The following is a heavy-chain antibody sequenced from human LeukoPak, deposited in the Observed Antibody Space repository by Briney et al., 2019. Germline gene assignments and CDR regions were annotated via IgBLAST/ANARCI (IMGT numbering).Heavy chain of an antibody. D-gene: IGHD4-23*01. CDR1: GYTFTSYA. V-gene: IGHV1-69*06. CDR2: IIPIFGTA. J-gene: IGHJ4*02. CDR3: ARLSQKNYGGNLWSAD. Sequence: GASVKVSCKASGYTFTSYAISWVRQAPGQGLEWMGGIIPIFGTANYAQKFQGRVTITADKSTSTAYMELSSLRSEDTAVYYCARLSQKNYGGNLWSADWGQGTLVTVSS.